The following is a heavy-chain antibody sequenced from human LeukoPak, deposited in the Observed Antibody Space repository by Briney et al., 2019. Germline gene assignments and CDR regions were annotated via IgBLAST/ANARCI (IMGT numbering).Heavy chain of an antibody. V-gene: IGHV1-8*01. CDR3: ARPDYSNYYYGMDV. J-gene: IGHJ6*02. Sequence: ASVKVSCKASGYTFTSYDINWVRQATGQGLEWMGWMNPNSGSTGYAQKFQGRVTMTRNTSISTAYMELSSLRSEDTAVYYCARPDYSNYYYGMDVWGQGTTVTVSS. CDR1: GYTFTSYD. D-gene: IGHD4-11*01. CDR2: MNPNSGST.